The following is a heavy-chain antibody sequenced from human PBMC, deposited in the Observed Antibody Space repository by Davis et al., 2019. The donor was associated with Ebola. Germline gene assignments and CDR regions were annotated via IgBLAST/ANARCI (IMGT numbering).Heavy chain of an antibody. D-gene: IGHD7-27*01. Sequence: PSETLSLTCNVSGVYLGSSGYYWGFVRQPPGKGLAWIGNIYYSGSTKYNPSLQGRVTMSIDTPRDQFALRLHSVTAADTAVYYCARIRGTGDRRGEDHWGQGILVTVSP. CDR1: GVYLGSSGYY. CDR2: IYYSGST. V-gene: IGHV4-39*01. CDR3: ARIRGTGDRRGEDH. J-gene: IGHJ4*02.